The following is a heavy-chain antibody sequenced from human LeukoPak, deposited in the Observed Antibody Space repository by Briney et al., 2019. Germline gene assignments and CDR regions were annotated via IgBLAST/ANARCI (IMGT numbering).Heavy chain of an antibody. D-gene: IGHD6-13*01. J-gene: IGHJ4*02. Sequence: PSETLSLTCTVSGGSISSSSYYWGWIRQPPGKGLEWIGSIYYSGSTYYNPSLKSRVTISVDTSKNQFSLKLSSVTAADTAVYHCARRYSSSWFPFDYWGQGTLVTVSS. CDR2: IYYSGST. CDR1: GGSISSSSYY. V-gene: IGHV4-39*01. CDR3: ARRYSSSWFPFDY.